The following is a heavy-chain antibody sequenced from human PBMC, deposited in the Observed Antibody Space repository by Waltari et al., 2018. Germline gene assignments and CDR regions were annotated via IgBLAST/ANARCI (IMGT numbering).Heavy chain of an antibody. CDR3: TRSPLTRSGSRLCWFHP. V-gene: IGHV3-49*03. J-gene: IGHJ5*02. D-gene: IGHD3-3*01. CDR2: IRSKTYGGAT. Sequence: EVQVVESGGALVQPGRSLRLSCTTSGFSFDDYAMSWFRQAPGRGMEWVGFIRSKTYGGATEYAASLKGRFTISRDDSKKIAILQMNSLKTEDTAVYYCTRSPLTRSGSRLCWFHPWGQGTLVTVSS. CDR1: GFSFDDYA.